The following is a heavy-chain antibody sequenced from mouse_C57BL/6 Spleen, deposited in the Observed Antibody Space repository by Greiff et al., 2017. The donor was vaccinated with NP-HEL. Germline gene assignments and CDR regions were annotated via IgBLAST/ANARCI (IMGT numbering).Heavy chain of an antibody. CDR3: ARGDCYYDAMDY. CDR2: INPSNGGT. D-gene: IGHD2-3*01. Sequence: QVQLQQSGTELVKPGASVKLSCKASGYTFTSYWMHWVKQRPGQGLEWIGNINPSNGGTNYNEKFKSKATLTVDKSSSTAYMQLSSLTSEDSAVYYCARGDCYYDAMDYWGQGTSVTVSS. CDR1: GYTFTSYW. V-gene: IGHV1-53*01. J-gene: IGHJ4*01.